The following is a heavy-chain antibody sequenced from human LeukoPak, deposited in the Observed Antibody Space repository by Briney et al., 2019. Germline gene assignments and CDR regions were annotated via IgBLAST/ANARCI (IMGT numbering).Heavy chain of an antibody. Sequence: GESLKISCKGSGYTFTSYWIGWVRQMPGKGLEWMGIIYPGDSDTRYSPSFQGQVTISADKSISTAYLQWSSLKASDTAMYYCARPGEPAYSSGWYEMDYWGQGTLVTVSS. CDR1: GYTFTSYW. CDR2: IYPGDSDT. CDR3: ARPGEPAYSSGWYEMDY. D-gene: IGHD6-19*01. V-gene: IGHV5-51*01. J-gene: IGHJ4*02.